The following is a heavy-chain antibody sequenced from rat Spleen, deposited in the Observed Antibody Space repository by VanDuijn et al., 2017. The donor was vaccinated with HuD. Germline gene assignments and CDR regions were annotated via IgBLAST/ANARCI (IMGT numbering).Heavy chain of an antibody. CDR2: ISPTGGST. CDR1: GFNINDYW. D-gene: IGHD4-3*01. J-gene: IGHJ2*01. Sequence: EVKFVESGGGLVQPGRSLKLSCAASGFNINDYWMGWVRQAPTKGLEWVASISPTGGSTSYRDSVKGRFTISRDNAKSTLYLQMDSLRSEDTATYYCTRDWGYYFDYWGQGVMVTVSS. CDR3: TRDWGYYFDY. V-gene: IGHV5-20*01.